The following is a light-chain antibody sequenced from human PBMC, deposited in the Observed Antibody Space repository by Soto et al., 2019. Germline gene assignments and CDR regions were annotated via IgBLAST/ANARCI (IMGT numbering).Light chain of an antibody. Sequence: IQITQSPGAGSASVGHRLTNTCRASQDISRWLAWYQQKPGKAPKLLIYAASSLQSGVPSRFSGTGSGTDFTLTISSLHPDDFATSNYQQDHCCPVTFGQGTRLEIK. V-gene: IGKV1-12*01. J-gene: IGKJ5*01. CDR2: AAS. CDR3: QQDHCCPVT. CDR1: QDISRW.